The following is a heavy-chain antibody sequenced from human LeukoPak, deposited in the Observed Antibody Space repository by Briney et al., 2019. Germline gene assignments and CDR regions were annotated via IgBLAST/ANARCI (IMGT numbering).Heavy chain of an antibody. D-gene: IGHD1-26*01. Sequence: ASETLSLTCAVYGGSFSGYYWSWIRQPPGKGLEWIGEINHSGSTNYNPSLKSRVTISVDTSKNQFSLKLSSVTAADTAVYYCARVLSRSEYSGSYSAFDIWGQGTMVTVSS. CDR1: GGSFSGYY. CDR2: INHSGST. CDR3: ARVLSRSEYSGSYSAFDI. V-gene: IGHV4-34*01. J-gene: IGHJ3*02.